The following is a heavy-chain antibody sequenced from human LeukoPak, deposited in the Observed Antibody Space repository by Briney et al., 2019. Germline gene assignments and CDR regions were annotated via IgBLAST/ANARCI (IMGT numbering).Heavy chain of an antibody. J-gene: IGHJ4*02. CDR3: AREEQSVGPYFDY. V-gene: IGHV4-59*01. Sequence: SETLSLTCTVSGDSISTYYWSWIRQPPGKGLEWIGYIFYSGNTNYNPSLKSRVTMSMDTSKNQFSLRLSSVTAVDTALYFCAREEQSVGPYFDYWGQGILVTVSS. CDR1: GDSISTYY. D-gene: IGHD3-10*01. CDR2: IFYSGNT.